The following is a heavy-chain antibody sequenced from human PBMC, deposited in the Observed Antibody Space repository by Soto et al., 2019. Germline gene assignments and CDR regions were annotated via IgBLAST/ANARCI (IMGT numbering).Heavy chain of an antibody. D-gene: IGHD6-19*01. CDR2: ISNSADAT. V-gene: IGHV3-23*01. Sequence: PGGSLRLSCAASGFSFSSCAMSWVRQAPGKGLEWVSVISNSADATYYADSVKGRFTISRDNSKNTMHLQMNSLRVEDTAVYYCVKGRWGSGWYGDLDYWGQGTLVTVSS. J-gene: IGHJ4*02. CDR3: VKGRWGSGWYGDLDY. CDR1: GFSFSSCA.